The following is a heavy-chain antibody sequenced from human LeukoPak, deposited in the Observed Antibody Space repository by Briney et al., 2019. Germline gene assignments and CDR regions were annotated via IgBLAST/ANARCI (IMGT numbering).Heavy chain of an antibody. CDR2: IIPIFGTA. CDR1: GGTFSSYA. D-gene: IGHD4-23*01. Sequence: SVKVSCKASGGTFSSYAISWVRQAPGQGLEWRGGIIPIFGTANYAQKFQGRVTITRDESTSTAYMERSSLRSEDTAVYYCAREKNSWTDAFDIWGQGTMVTVSS. CDR3: AREKNSWTDAFDI. J-gene: IGHJ3*02. V-gene: IGHV1-69*05.